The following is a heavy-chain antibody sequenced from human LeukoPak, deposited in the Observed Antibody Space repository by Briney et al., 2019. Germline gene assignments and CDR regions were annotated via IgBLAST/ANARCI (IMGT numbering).Heavy chain of an antibody. Sequence: PGGSLRLSCAASGFTVSSNYMSWVRQAPGKGLEWVSVIYSGGSTYYADSVKGRFTISRDNSKNTLYLQMNSLRAEDTAVYYCAREGGSGSYYKGYYYGMDVWGQGTTVTVSS. CDR1: GFTVSSNY. CDR2: IYSGGST. CDR3: AREGGSGSYYKGYYYGMDV. J-gene: IGHJ6*02. V-gene: IGHV3-53*05. D-gene: IGHD3-10*01.